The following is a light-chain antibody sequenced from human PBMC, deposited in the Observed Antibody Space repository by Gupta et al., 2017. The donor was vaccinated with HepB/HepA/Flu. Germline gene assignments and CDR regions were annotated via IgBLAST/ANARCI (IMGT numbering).Light chain of an antibody. CDR3: KQYDNLPIT. CDR1: QDISNY. CDR2: DAS. V-gene: IGKV1-33*01. Sequence: DIQMTQSPSSLSASVGDRVTITCQASQDISNYLNWYQQKPGKAPKLLIYDASNVETGVPSRFSGSGSGTDFTITISSLQPEEMATYYCKQYDNLPITFGPGTKVDIK. J-gene: IGKJ3*01.